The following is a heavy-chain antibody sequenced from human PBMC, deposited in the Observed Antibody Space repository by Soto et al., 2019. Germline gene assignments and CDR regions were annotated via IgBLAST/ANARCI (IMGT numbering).Heavy chain of an antibody. CDR3: ARDDYKDGGNNWFDP. Sequence: SESLAVTCPVSGCSMTNYYWSWIRQPAGKGLEWIGRMYTKERTNYNLSFKSRVTMSVDTSKNQFSLKLNAVTAADTAVYYCARDDYKDGGNNWFDPWGQGTLVTVS. CDR1: GCSMTNYY. V-gene: IGHV4-4*07. J-gene: IGHJ5*02. CDR2: MYTKERT. D-gene: IGHD3-16*01.